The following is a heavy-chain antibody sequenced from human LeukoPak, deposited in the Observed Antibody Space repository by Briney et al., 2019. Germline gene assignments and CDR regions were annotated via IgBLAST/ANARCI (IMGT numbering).Heavy chain of an antibody. CDR2: ISGSGGST. D-gene: IGHD2-21*01. CDR1: RVTFNTYA. Sequence: GGSLRLSCAASRVTFNTYAMSWVRQAPGKGLEWVSVISGSGGSTYYADSVKGRFTISRDNSKNTLYLQMNSLRAEDTAVYYCAKLVGVAEQIHDYWGQGTLVTVSS. J-gene: IGHJ4*02. CDR3: AKLVGVAEQIHDY. V-gene: IGHV3-23*01.